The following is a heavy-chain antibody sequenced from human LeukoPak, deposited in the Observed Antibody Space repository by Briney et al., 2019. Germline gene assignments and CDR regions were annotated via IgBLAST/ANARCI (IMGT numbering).Heavy chain of an antibody. CDR3: ARRRYGDSGHFDY. CDR2: IYYSGST. Sequence: SETLSLTCTVSGGFISSYYWSWIRQPPGKGLEWIGYIYYSGSTNYNPSLKSRVTISVDTSKNQFSLKLSSVTAADTAVYYCARRRYGDSGHFDYWGQGTLVTVSS. J-gene: IGHJ4*02. CDR1: GGFISSYY. D-gene: IGHD4-17*01. V-gene: IGHV4-59*08.